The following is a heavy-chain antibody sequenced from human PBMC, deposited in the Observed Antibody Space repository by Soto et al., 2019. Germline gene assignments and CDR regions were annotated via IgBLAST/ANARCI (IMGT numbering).Heavy chain of an antibody. J-gene: IGHJ6*02. V-gene: IGHV1-8*01. CDR1: GYTFTSYD. CDR2: MNPKSANR. Sequence: QVQLVQSGAEVKKPGASVKVSCKASGYTFTSYDITWVRQATGQGLEWMGWMNPKSANRGYAQKFQGRVTMTRNTSISTAYMELSSLRSDVTAGYYFAREGVRGMDVWGQATTVTVSS. CDR3: AREGVRGMDV. D-gene: IGHD3-16*01.